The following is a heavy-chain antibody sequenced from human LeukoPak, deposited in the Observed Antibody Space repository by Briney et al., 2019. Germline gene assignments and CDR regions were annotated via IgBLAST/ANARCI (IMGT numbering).Heavy chain of an antibody. V-gene: IGHV3-23*01. CDR2: ISFSGDNRGDNT. J-gene: IGHJ4*02. CDR1: GFTFKLYT. Sequence: GSLRLSCAAFGFTFKLYTMNWVRQAPEKGLEWVPSISFSGDNRGDNTYYADSVRGRFSISRDNSQNTVFLQMSSLRVDDTAAYYCVGTFTVFGVVSTIEWGQGTLVTVSS. D-gene: IGHD3-3*01. CDR3: VGTFTVFGVVSTIE.